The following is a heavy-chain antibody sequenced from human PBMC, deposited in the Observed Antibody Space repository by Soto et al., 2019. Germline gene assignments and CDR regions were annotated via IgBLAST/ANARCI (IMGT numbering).Heavy chain of an antibody. D-gene: IGHD4-4*01. V-gene: IGHV4-61*01. CDR2: IYSSGGA. CDR3: ERERGNSEVDY. J-gene: IGHJ4*02. Sequence: QVQLQESGPGLVKPSETLSLTCTVSAGSVSSGSDYWSWIRQPPGKGLEWIGYIYSSGGANYNPSLESRVTISVDTSKNQFSLKLRSVTAADTAVYYCERERGNSEVDYWGQGTLVTVSS. CDR1: AGSVSSGSDY.